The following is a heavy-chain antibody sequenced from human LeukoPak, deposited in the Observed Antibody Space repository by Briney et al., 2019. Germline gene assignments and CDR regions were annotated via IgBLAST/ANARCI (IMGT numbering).Heavy chain of an antibody. D-gene: IGHD3-10*01. CDR1: GFTFSSYT. J-gene: IGHJ4*02. V-gene: IGHV3-23*01. Sequence: PGGSLRLSCAASGFTFSSYTMSWVRQAPGKGLEWVSAISHTSEYTYHADSVKGRFTISRDNPKNTLYLQMNSLRAEDTAMYYCAKGSSAGRPYYFDYWGQGTLVTVSS. CDR3: AKGSSAGRPYYFDY. CDR2: ISHTSEYT.